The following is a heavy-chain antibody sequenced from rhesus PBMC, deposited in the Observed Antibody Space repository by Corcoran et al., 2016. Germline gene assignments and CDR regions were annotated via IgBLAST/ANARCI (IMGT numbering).Heavy chain of an antibody. D-gene: IGHD6-13*01. V-gene: IGHV4S7*01. CDR1: GGSISSSNW. Sequence: QVQLQESGPGLVKPSETLSLTCAVSGGSISSSNWWSWIRQSPGKGLELIGYIYGGSGSTSYNPSLKSRVTISTDTSNNQFSLKLSSVTAADTAVYYCARRSDSTWRFDYWGQGVLVTVSS. CDR3: ARRSDSTWRFDY. CDR2: IYGGSGST. J-gene: IGHJ4*01.